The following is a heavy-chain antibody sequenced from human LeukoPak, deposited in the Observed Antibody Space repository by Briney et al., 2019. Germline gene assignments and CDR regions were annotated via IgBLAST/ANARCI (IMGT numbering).Heavy chain of an antibody. V-gene: IGHV3-21*01. CDR1: GFTFISYS. Sequence: GGSLRLSCAASGFTFISYSMNWVRQAPGKGLEWVSSTSSSSSYIYYADSVKGRFTISRDNAKNSLYLQMNSLRAEDTAVYYCARGSSMVRGALKYNWFDPWGQGTLVAASS. J-gene: IGHJ5*02. D-gene: IGHD3-10*01. CDR3: ARGSSMVRGALKYNWFDP. CDR2: TSSSSSYI.